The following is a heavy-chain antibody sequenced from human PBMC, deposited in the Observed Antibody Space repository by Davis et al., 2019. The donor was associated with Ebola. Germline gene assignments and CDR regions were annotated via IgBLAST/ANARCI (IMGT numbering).Heavy chain of an antibody. D-gene: IGHD2-21*02. V-gene: IGHV4-34*01. CDR2: INHSGST. Sequence: SETLSLTCAVYGGSFSGYYWSWIRQPPGKGLEWIGEINHSGSTNYNPSLKSRVTISADTSKTQFSLQLNSVTPEDTAMYYCATTYCGGDCYSSYYYGIDVWGQGTTVTVSS. CDR3: ATTYCGGDCYSSYYYGIDV. J-gene: IGHJ6*02. CDR1: GGSFSGYY.